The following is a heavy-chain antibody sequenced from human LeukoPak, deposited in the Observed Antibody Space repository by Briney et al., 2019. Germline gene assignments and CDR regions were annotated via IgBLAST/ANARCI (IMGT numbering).Heavy chain of an antibody. V-gene: IGHV4-39*07. Sequence: SETLSLTCTVSGGSISSSSYYWGWIRQPPGKGLEWIGSIYYSWSTYYNPYLKSRVTISVDTSKNQFSLKLSSVTAADTAVYYCAREDIAAAGTNYMDVWGKGTTVTVSS. CDR3: AREDIAAAGTNYMDV. CDR2: IYYSWST. J-gene: IGHJ6*03. CDR1: GGSISSSSYY. D-gene: IGHD6-13*01.